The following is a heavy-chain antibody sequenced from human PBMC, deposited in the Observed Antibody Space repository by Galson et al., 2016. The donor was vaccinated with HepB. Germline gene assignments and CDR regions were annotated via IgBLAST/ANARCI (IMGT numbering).Heavy chain of an antibody. CDR1: GFTFRTYS. V-gene: IGHV3-21*01. Sequence: SLRLSCAASGFTFRTYSMTWVRQAPGKGLEWVSVISSSVSYIYYVDSVKGRFTISRDNAKNTVYLQMNSLRTEDTAVYYCANWEYQCLTSFDVWGQGTPVTVSS. CDR3: ANWEYQCLTSFDV. CDR2: ISSSVSYI. D-gene: IGHD2-2*01. J-gene: IGHJ4*02.